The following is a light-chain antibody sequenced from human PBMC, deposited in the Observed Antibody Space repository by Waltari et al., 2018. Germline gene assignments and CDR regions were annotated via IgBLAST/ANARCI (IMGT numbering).Light chain of an antibody. Sequence: QSALTQPASVSGSPGQSITISCTGTSSDVGGYSYVSWYQQHPGKAPKLMIYEVSYRPAGVSDRCSGSKSGNTASLTISGLQAEDEADYYCSSYTSSSTLYVFGTGTKVTVL. CDR1: SSDVGGYSY. CDR3: SSYTSSSTLYV. CDR2: EVS. V-gene: IGLV2-14*01. J-gene: IGLJ1*01.